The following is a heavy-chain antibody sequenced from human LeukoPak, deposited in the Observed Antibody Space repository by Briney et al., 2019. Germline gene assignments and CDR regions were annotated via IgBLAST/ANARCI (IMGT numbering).Heavy chain of an antibody. V-gene: IGHV4-30-4*01. CDR3: AGGYGDLLTGIRFDT. CDR2: IYYSGST. Sequence: PSQTLSLTCTVSGGSLSSGDYYWSWIRQPPGKGLEWIGYIYYSGSTYYNPSLKSRVTISIQTSKNQFSLKLTSVTAADTAVYYCAGGYGDLLTGIRFDTWGQGTLVTVSS. J-gene: IGHJ5*02. CDR1: GGSLSSGDYY. D-gene: IGHD4-17*01.